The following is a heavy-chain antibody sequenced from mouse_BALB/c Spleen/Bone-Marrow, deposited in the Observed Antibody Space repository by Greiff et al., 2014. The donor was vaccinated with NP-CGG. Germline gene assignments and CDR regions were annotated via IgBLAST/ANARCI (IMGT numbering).Heavy chain of an antibody. Sequence: EVQGVESGPDLVKPSQSLSLTCTVTGYSITSGYSWHWIRQFPGNKLEWMGYIHYSGSTNYNPSLKSRISITRDTSKNQFFLQWNSVTIEDTATYYCARRGLDYYGSSYWYFDVWGAGTTVTVSS. J-gene: IGHJ1*01. CDR2: IHYSGST. CDR3: ARRGLDYYGSSYWYFDV. V-gene: IGHV3-1*02. D-gene: IGHD1-1*01. CDR1: GYSITSGYS.